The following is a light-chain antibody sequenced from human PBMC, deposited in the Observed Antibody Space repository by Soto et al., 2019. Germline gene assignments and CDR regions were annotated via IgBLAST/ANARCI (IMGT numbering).Light chain of an antibody. CDR3: QQINIYPAT. V-gene: IGKV1-9*01. CDR1: QGISTH. Sequence: IQLTQSPTVLSASVGDRVTSTCRASQGISTHLAWYHQKPGKAPRLRMYAASTLQSGGSSRFSGSRSGTEFTLTVSSLQHEDVATYYCQQINIYPATFGPGTKVDIK. CDR2: AAS. J-gene: IGKJ3*01.